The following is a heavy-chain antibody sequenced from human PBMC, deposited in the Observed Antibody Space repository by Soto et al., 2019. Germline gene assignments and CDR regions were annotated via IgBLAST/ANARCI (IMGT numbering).Heavy chain of an antibody. V-gene: IGHV4-31*03. Sequence: ALETLSLTCPFSGGSVSSGGYYWSWIRQHPGKGLEWIGYISYSGSTYYNPSLKSRPTISVDTSKNQFSLKLSSVTAADTAVYYCARALPSYYYYGMDVWGQGTTVTVSS. J-gene: IGHJ6*02. CDR2: ISYSGST. CDR1: GGSVSSGGYY. CDR3: ARALPSYYYYGMDV.